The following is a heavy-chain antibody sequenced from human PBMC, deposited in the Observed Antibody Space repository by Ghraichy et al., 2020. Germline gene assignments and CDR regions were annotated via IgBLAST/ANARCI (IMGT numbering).Heavy chain of an antibody. J-gene: IGHJ4*02. V-gene: IGHV3-53*04. CDR1: GFTVSSNY. CDR2: IYSGGST. D-gene: IGHD3-22*01. CDR3: ARMSDYYDEKRCFDY. Sequence: GGSLRLSCAASGFTVSSNYMSWVRQAPGKGLEWVSVIYSGGSTYYADSVKGRFTISRHNSKNTLYLQMNSLRAEDTAVYYCARMSDYYDEKRCFDYWGQGTLVTVSS.